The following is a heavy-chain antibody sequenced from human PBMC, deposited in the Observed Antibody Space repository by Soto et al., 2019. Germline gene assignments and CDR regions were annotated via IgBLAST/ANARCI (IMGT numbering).Heavy chain of an antibody. Sequence: EVQLVESGGGLVQPGGSLRLSCVGSGFTFSSYWMHWVRQVPGKGPVWVSRINSAGSASSYVDFVKGRFTVSRDNAKNTLYLEMNSLSAEDTAVYYCATGGYSYGWGYWSQGTLVTVSS. CDR2: INSAGSAS. D-gene: IGHD5-18*01. CDR3: ATGGYSYGWGY. V-gene: IGHV3-74*01. J-gene: IGHJ4*02. CDR1: GFTFSSYW.